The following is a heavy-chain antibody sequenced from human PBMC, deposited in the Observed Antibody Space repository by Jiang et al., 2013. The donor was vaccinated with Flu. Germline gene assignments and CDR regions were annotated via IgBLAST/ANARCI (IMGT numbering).Heavy chain of an antibody. Sequence: GAEVKKPGESLKISCEGSGYSFTSSWIAWVRQMPGKGLEWVGLVFPMDSDIRYSPSFQGQVTISADKSINTAYLQWSSLKASDTAMYYCARYGGPTLAANWFDFWGQGTLVTVSS. CDR2: VFPMDSDI. J-gene: IGHJ5*01. CDR1: GYSFTSSW. V-gene: IGHV5-51*01. D-gene: IGHD1-26*01. CDR3: ARYGGPTLAANWFDF.